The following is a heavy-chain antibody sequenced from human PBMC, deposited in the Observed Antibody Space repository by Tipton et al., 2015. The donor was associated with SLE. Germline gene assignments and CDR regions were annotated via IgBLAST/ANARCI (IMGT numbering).Heavy chain of an antibody. D-gene: IGHD1-26*01. J-gene: IGHJ3*02. CDR3: ALGELSGRLPFDS. CDR2: TYYRSKWYN. Sequence: GLVKPSQPTSLTCAIPGDSVYIHTAARNWIRQSPSRGLEWQGRTYYRSKWYNDSGVSVKSRISINPDTTKNQFYLQLNAVTPEDTFVYYCALGELSGRLPFDSWGQMTMVTVSS. CDR1: GDSVYIHTAA. V-gene: IGHV6-1*01.